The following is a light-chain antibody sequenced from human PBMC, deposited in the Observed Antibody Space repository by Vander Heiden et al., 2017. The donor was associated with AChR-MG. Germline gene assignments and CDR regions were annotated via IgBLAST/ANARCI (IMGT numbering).Light chain of an antibody. CDR2: KAS. V-gene: IGKV1-5*03. CDR1: RSISRW. J-gene: IGKJ2*01. CDR3: QQSNTYPYT. Sequence: DLQMTQSPSTLSASVGDNVTITCRASRSISRWLAWFQQNPGKAPKLLIYKASSLQSGVPSRFSGSGSGTDFTLTISSLQPDDFATYYCQQSNTYPYTFGQGTKLEIK.